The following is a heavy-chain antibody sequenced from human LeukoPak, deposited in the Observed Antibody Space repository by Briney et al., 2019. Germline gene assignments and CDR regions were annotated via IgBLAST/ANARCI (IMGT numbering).Heavy chain of an antibody. V-gene: IGHV1-8*01. CDR1: GYTFTSYD. CDR2: MNPNSGNT. D-gene: IGHD3-9*01. J-gene: IGHJ4*02. CDR3: ARGPLRYFDWLLKKMYYFDY. Sequence: ASVKVSYKASGYTFTSYDINWVRQATGQGLEWMGWMNPNSGNTGYAQKFQGRVTMTRNTSISTAYMELSSLRSEDTAVYYCARGPLRYFDWLLKKMYYFDYWGQGTLVTVSS.